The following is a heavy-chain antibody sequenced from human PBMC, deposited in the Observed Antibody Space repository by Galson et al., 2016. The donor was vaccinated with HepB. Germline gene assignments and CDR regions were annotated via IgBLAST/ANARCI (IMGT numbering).Heavy chain of an antibody. D-gene: IGHD2-21*01. V-gene: IGHV4-34*01. J-gene: IGHJ4*02. CDR2: ITHSGST. CDR3: AGGPLRDFCGGCRRPGGFF. Sequence: ETLSLTCAVYGGSFNNYYWNWIRQSPGKGLEWIGEITHSGSTNYNPSLKSRVTISVDTSKNQFSLKLNSVTAADTAVYFRAGGPLRDFCGGCRRPGGFFWGQGTLVTVFS. CDR1: GGSFNNYY.